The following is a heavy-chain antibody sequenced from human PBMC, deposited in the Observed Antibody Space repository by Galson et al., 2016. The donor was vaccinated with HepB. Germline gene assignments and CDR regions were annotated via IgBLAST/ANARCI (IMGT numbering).Heavy chain of an antibody. CDR1: GFTFSSYS. D-gene: IGHD2-21*02. V-gene: IGHV3-48*04. Sequence: SLRLSCAASGFTFSSYSMNWVRQAPGKGLEWVSYISSSSSTIYYADSVKGRFTISRDNAKNSLYLQMNSLRAEDTAVYNCARDTLATDFDYWGQGTLVTVSS. CDR2: ISSSSSTI. J-gene: IGHJ4*02. CDR3: ARDTLATDFDY.